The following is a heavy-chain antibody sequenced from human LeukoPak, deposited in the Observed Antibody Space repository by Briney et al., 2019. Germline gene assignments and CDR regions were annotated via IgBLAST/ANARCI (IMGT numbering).Heavy chain of an antibody. D-gene: IGHD2-21*02. J-gene: IGHJ6*03. CDR2: ISGRGDST. Sequence: PGGSLRLSCAASGFTFRTYAMSWVRQAPGKGLEWVSVISGRGDSTYYADSVKGRFTISRDNSRNTLYLQMNSLSAEDTAVYYCAKDRGVTVDYYYYYMDVWGKGTPVTVSS. CDR3: AKDRGVTVDYYYYYMDV. V-gene: IGHV3-23*01. CDR1: GFTFRTYA.